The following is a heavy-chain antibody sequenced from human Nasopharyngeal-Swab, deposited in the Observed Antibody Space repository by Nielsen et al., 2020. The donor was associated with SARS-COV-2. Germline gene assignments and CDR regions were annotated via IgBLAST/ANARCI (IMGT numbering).Heavy chain of an antibody. J-gene: IGHJ6*03. CDR2: ISSSSSYT. D-gene: IGHD6-19*01. Sequence: GGSLRLSCAASGFTFSSYAMSWVRQAPGKGLEWVSYISSSSSYTNYADSVKGRFTISRDNAKNSLYLQMNSLRAEDTAVYYCARGAMGIAVAGTSLGYMDVWGKGTTVTVSS. CDR1: GFTFSSYA. V-gene: IGHV3-21*05. CDR3: ARGAMGIAVAGTSLGYMDV.